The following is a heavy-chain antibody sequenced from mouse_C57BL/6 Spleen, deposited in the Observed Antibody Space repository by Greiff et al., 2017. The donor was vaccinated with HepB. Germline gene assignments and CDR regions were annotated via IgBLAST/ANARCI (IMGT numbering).Heavy chain of an antibody. CDR3: AREGGYYYGSSPYFDY. Sequence: QQSGRGLEWIGRIDPNSGGTKYNEKFKSKATLTVDKPSSTAYMQLSSLTSEDSAVYYCAREGGYYYGSSPYFDYWGQGTTLTVSS. J-gene: IGHJ2*01. CDR2: IDPNSGGT. V-gene: IGHV1-72*01. D-gene: IGHD1-1*01.